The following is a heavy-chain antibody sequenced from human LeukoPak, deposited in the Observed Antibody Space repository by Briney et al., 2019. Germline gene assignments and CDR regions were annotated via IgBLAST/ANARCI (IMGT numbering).Heavy chain of an antibody. J-gene: IGHJ3*02. Sequence: GGSLRLSCAASGFTFSSYSMNWVRQAPGKGLEWVSSISSSSSYIYYADSVKGRFTISRDNAKNSLYLRMNSLRAEDTAVYYCARDPEYYYDSSGYYYVGAFDIWGQGTMVTVSS. D-gene: IGHD3-22*01. CDR2: ISSSSSYI. CDR3: ARDPEYYYDSSGYYYVGAFDI. CDR1: GFTFSSYS. V-gene: IGHV3-21*01.